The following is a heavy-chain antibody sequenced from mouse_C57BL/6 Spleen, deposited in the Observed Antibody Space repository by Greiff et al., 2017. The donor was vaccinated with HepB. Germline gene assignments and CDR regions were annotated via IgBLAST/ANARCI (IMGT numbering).Heavy chain of an antibody. D-gene: IGHD2-4*01. V-gene: IGHV1-18*01. J-gene: IGHJ4*01. CDR2: INPNNGGT. Sequence: VQLKESGPELVKPGASVKIPCKASGYTFTDYNMDWVKQSHGKSLEWIGDINPNNGGTIYNQKFKGKATLTVDKSSSTAYMELRSLTSEDTAVYYCARRGNYYDLLYAMDYWGQGTSVTVSS. CDR3: ARRGNYYDLLYAMDY. CDR1: GYTFTDYN.